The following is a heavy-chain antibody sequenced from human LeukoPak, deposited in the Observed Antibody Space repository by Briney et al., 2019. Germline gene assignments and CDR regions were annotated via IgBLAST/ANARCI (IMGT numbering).Heavy chain of an antibody. CDR1: GGSITSGEHY. J-gene: IGHJ6*02. CDR2: VAYTGST. CDR3: ARDNWNYVSSMDV. V-gene: IGHV4-30-4*02. D-gene: IGHD1-7*01. Sequence: PSETLSLTCTVSGGSITSGEHYCSWIRQPPGKGLEWIGYVAYTGSTNYNPSLSSRVTISVDTSKNQFSLKLSSVTAADTAVYYCARDNWNYVSSMDVWGQGTTVTVSS.